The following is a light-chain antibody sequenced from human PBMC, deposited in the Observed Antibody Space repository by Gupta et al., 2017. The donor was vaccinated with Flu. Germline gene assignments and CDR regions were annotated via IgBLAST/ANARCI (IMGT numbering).Light chain of an antibody. CDR2: GAS. CDR1: QSVSSN. V-gene: IGKV3-15*01. J-gene: IGKJ1*01. CDR3: QQYGT. Sequence: EIMMTQSPATLSVSPGERATLSCRASQSVSSNLAWYQQKPGQAPRLLIYGASTRATGIPARFSGSGSGTEFTLTISSLQSEDFAVYYCQQYGTFGQGTKVEI.